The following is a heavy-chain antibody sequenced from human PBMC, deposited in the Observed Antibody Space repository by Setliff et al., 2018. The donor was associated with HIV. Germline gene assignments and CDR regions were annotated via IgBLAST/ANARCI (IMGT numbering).Heavy chain of an antibody. V-gene: IGHV4-4*07. Sequence: SATLSLTCTVSGGPMSGYFWSWIRQPAGKGLEWIGRTFTSGITNYSPSLKSRVTMSVDTSKNQFSLNLTSVTAADTAVYYCEREPKGGDDRALDYWGQGTLVTVSS. CDR1: GGPMSGYF. J-gene: IGHJ4*02. CDR2: TFTSGIT. CDR3: EREPKGGDDRALDY. D-gene: IGHD3-16*01.